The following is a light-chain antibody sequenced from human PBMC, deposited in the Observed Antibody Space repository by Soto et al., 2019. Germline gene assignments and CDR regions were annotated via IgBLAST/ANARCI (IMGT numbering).Light chain of an antibody. CDR2: GAS. CDR3: QQYGSSWT. Sequence: EIVLTLSPGTLSLYPGERATLSCRASQSVSSSYLAWYQQKPGQAPRLLIYGASSRATGIPDRFSGSGSGTDFTLTISGLEPEDFAVYYCQQYGSSWTFGQGTKVDIK. V-gene: IGKV3-20*01. CDR1: QSVSSSY. J-gene: IGKJ1*01.